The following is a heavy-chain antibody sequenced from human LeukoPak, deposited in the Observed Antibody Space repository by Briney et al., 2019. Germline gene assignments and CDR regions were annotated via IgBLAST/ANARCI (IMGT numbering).Heavy chain of an antibody. Sequence: GESLKISCQASGYSFSSYYIGRVRQMPGKGLEWMGIIYPGDSDTRYSPSFQGQVTISADKSISTAYLQWSSLKASDTAMYYCARWLGQWEKRYYFDYWGQGTLVTVSS. J-gene: IGHJ4*02. CDR3: ARWLGQWEKRYYFDY. CDR2: IYPGDSDT. D-gene: IGHD1-26*01. V-gene: IGHV5-51*01. CDR1: GYSFSSYY.